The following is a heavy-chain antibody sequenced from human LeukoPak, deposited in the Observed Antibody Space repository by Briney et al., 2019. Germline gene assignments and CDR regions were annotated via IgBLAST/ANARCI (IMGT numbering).Heavy chain of an antibody. CDR1: GFTFTDYW. V-gene: IGHV3-7*04. J-gene: IGHJ4*02. D-gene: IGHD1-26*01. CDR2: INRAGIES. Sequence: GRSLRLSCAASGFTFTDYWMTWVRQVPGKGLEWVANINRAGIESYYVDSVKGRFTISRDNAEKSLYLQMDSLRVDDTALYYCARVGTWELQRVFDNWGQGTLVTVSS. CDR3: ARVGTWELQRVFDN.